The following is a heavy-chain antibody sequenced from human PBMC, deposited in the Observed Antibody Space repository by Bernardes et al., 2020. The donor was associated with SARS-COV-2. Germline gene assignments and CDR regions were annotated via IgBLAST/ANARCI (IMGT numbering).Heavy chain of an antibody. CDR1: GGSISTYSYY. J-gene: IGHJ5*02. D-gene: IGHD2-15*01. Sequence: SETLSLTCTVSGGSISTYSYYWGWIRQPPGKGLEWIGSLYYSVSTYYNPSLESRVTISVDTSKNQFSLRLTSVTAADTAVYYCARHRYCGGGSCYPLGWFDPWGQGTLVAVSS. CDR3: ARHRYCGGGSCYPLGWFDP. CDR2: LYYSVST. V-gene: IGHV4-39*01.